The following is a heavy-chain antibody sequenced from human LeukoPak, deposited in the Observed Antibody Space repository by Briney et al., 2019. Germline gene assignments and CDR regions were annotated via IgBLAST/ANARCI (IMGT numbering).Heavy chain of an antibody. J-gene: IGHJ5*02. CDR3: ARDYPYPGDWGRSWFDP. V-gene: IGHV1-2*02. CDR1: GYTFTGYY. Sequence: GASVKVSCKASGYTFTGYYMHWVRQAPGQGLEWMGWINPNSGGTNYAQKFQGRVTMTRDTSISTAYMELSRLRSDDTAVYYCARDYPYPGDWGRSWFDPWGQGTLVTVSS. CDR2: INPNSGGT. D-gene: IGHD2-21*02.